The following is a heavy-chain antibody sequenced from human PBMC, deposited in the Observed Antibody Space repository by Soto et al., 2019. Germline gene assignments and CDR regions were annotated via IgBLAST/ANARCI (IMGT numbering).Heavy chain of an antibody. D-gene: IGHD1-7*01. CDR3: ARATGTTYPLDY. CDR2: IIPILGIA. J-gene: IGHJ4*02. CDR1: GGTFSSYT. V-gene: IGHV1-69*02. Sequence: QVQLVQSGAEVKKPGSSVKVSCKASGGTFSSYTISWVRQAPGQGLEWMGRIIPILGIANYAQKFQGRVTITADKSTSTAYMELSSLRSEDTAVYYCARATGTTYPLDYWGQGTLVTVSS.